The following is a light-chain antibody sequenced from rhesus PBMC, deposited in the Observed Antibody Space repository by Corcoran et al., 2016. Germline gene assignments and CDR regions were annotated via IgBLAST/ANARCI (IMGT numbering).Light chain of an antibody. CDR3: QQYSNWPPT. CDR2: GAS. V-gene: IGKV3S9*01. Sequence: EIVMTQSPATLSLSPGERATLSCRASQSVSSYVAWYQQKPEQAPRLLLYGASGRAPGIPDRVSGSGAGTDFPLTSSSLEPEDFAVYYCQQYSNWPPTFGGGTKVEIK. J-gene: IGKJ4*01. CDR1: QSVSSY.